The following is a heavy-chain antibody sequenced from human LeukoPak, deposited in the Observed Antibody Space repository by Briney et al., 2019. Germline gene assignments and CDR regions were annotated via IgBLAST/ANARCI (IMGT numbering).Heavy chain of an antibody. J-gene: IGHJ5*02. CDR1: GFTVSSNY. V-gene: IGHV3-66*01. D-gene: IGHD3-10*01. CDR3: ARVGWFGEGNWFDP. Sequence: GGSLRLSCAASGFTVSSNYMSWVRQAPGKGLEWVSVIYSGGSTYYADSVKGRFTISRDNSKNTLYLQMNSLRAEDTAVYYCARVGWFGEGNWFDPWGQGTLVTVFS. CDR2: IYSGGST.